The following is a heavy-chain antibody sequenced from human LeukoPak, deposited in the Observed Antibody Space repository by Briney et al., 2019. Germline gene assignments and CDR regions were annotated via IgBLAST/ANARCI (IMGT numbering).Heavy chain of an antibody. CDR1: GFTFRNYA. V-gene: IGHV3-23*01. J-gene: IGHJ5*02. D-gene: IGHD2-15*01. CDR3: AKDCRVVVTANNWSDP. CDR2: ISGSGDST. Sequence: GGSLRLSCAASGFTFRNYAMTLVRQPPGKGLEWVSTISGSGDSTDYADSVKGRFTISRDNSRQTVFLQMNTLRVEDTALYYCAKDCRVVVTANNWSDPWGQGTLVTVSS.